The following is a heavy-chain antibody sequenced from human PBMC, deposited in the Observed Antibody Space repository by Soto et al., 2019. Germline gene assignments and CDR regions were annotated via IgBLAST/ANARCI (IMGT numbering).Heavy chain of an antibody. Sequence: SLRLSCAASGFTFSSYSMNWVRQAPGKGLEWVSSISSSSSYIYYADSVKGRFTISRDNAKNPLYLQMNSLRAEDTAVYYCARIQLGYGVFGIWGQGTMVTVSS. CDR1: GFTFSSYS. CDR2: ISSSSSYI. CDR3: ARIQLGYGVFGI. V-gene: IGHV3-21*01. J-gene: IGHJ3*02. D-gene: IGHD5-12*01.